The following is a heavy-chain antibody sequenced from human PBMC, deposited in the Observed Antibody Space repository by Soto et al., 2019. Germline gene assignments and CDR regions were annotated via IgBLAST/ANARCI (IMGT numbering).Heavy chain of an antibody. J-gene: IGHJ3*02. CDR1: AGSITTYY. CDR2: IFYSGST. V-gene: IGHV4-59*01. CDR3: ARDRRYSSSSQAFDI. D-gene: IGHD6-6*01. Sequence: SETLSLTCTVPAGSITTYYWSWIRQPPGKGLEWIGYIFYSGSTNYNPSLKSRVTISVDMSKNQFSLKLTSVTAADTAVYYCARDRRYSSSSQAFDIWGQGTMVTVSS.